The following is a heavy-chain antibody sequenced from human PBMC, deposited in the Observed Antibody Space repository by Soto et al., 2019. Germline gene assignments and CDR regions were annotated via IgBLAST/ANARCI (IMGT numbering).Heavy chain of an antibody. CDR2: INAGNGNT. CDR3: ARSRITILDGMDV. J-gene: IGHJ6*02. CDR1: GYTFTSYS. D-gene: IGHD3-9*01. Sequence: GASVKVSCKASGYTFTSYSMHWVLQAPGQRLEWMGWINAGNGNTKYSQKFQGRVTITRDTSASTAYMELGSLRSEDTAVYYCARSRITILDGMDVWGQGTTVTVSS. V-gene: IGHV1-3*01.